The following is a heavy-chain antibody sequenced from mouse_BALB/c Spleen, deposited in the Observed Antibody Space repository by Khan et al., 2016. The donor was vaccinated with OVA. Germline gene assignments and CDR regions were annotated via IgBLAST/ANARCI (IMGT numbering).Heavy chain of an antibody. J-gene: IGHJ3*01. CDR3: VRDGAYHRNDGWFAY. V-gene: IGHV1-4*01. CDR2: INPSNGYT. Sequence: QVQLKQSGAELARPGASVKMSCKASGYTFTSYTIHWIKLRPGQGLEWIGYINPSNGYTNYNQKFKDKATLTADKSSTTAYMQPSSLTSDDSAVYNCVRDGAYHRNDGWFAYWGQGTLVTVSA. D-gene: IGHD2-14*01. CDR1: GYTFTSYT.